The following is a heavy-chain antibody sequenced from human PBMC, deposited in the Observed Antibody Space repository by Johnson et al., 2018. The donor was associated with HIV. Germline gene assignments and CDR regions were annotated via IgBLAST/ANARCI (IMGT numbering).Heavy chain of an antibody. V-gene: IGHV3-11*01. Sequence: QVQLVESGGGLVKPGGSLRLSCAASAFTFSDYYMTWMRQAPGKGLEWVSVIFSDGNTYNADSVKGRFTISRDNAKNSLYLQMNSLRAEDTAVYYCAREIGGSYYRDAFDIWGQGTMVTVSS. J-gene: IGHJ3*02. CDR3: AREIGGSYYRDAFDI. CDR1: AFTFSDYY. D-gene: IGHD1-26*01. CDR2: IFSDGNT.